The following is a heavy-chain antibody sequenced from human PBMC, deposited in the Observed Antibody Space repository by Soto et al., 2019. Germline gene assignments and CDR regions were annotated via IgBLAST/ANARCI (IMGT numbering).Heavy chain of an antibody. CDR3: ARLNGYCISTNCHGYYGMDV. CDR2: IYSSENT. J-gene: IGHJ6*02. CDR1: GGSVSSNSYS. V-gene: IGHV4-39*01. D-gene: IGHD2-2*03. Sequence: SEFLSLTCTVSGGSVSSNSYSWGWVRQSPGKGLEWIGTIYSSENTYYNPSLLSRVTISVDTSKNEFSLRLSSVTAADTAVYYCARLNGYCISTNCHGYYGMDVWGQGTTVTVSS.